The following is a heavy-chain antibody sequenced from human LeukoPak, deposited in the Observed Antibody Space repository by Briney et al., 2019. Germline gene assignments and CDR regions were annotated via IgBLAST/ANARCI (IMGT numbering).Heavy chain of an antibody. D-gene: IGHD1-1*01. CDR3: ARDDPTGDAFDI. Sequence: GGSLRLSCAASGFTFDDYAMHWVRQAPGKGLEWVSYISSSGSTIYYADSVKGRFTISRDNAKNSLILQMNSLRAEETAVYYCARDDPTGDAFDIWGQGTMVTVSS. V-gene: IGHV3-48*03. CDR2: ISSSGSTI. J-gene: IGHJ3*02. CDR1: GFTFDDYA.